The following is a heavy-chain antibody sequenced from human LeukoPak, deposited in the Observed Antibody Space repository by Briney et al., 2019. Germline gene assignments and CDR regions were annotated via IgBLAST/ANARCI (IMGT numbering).Heavy chain of an antibody. CDR1: GFTFTDWY. CDR2: ISSSSSDI. D-gene: IGHD3-16*01. CDR3: TRLPRNSGAY. V-gene: IGHV3-11*06. Sequence: GGSLRLSCAASGFTFTDWYMSWIRQAPGKGLQWLSYISSSSSDISYADSVRGRFTISRDNAKKSVYLQMNSLRAEDTAVYYCTRLPRNSGAYWGQGTLVTVSS. J-gene: IGHJ4*02.